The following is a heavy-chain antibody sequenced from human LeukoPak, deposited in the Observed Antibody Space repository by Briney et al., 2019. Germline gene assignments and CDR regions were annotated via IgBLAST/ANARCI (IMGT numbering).Heavy chain of an antibody. D-gene: IGHD4-11*01. CDR3: ARVKYSNYWGFYYYYYMDV. Sequence: ASVKVSCKASGYTFTSYDINWVRQATGQGLEWMGWMNPNSGNTGYAQKFQGRVTITRNTSISTAYMELSSLRSEDTAVYYCARVKYSNYWGFYYYYYMDVWGKGTTVTVSS. CDR1: GYTFTSYD. CDR2: MNPNSGNT. J-gene: IGHJ6*03. V-gene: IGHV1-8*03.